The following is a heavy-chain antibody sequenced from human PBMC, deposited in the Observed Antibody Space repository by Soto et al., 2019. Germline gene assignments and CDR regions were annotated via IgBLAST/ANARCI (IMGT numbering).Heavy chain of an antibody. CDR2: INPNGGST. J-gene: IGHJ5*02. CDR1: ADTFTSHY. Sequence: VQLVQSGAAVRKPGASVKVSCKAPADTFTSHYINWVRQAPGQGLEWMGIINPNGGSTRYAQKFQGRVTLTGDRPASNVYMGMRNLRSDDTALYFCARSSGGVYGIIIGGTNWLGPWGQGTLVTVSS. V-gene: IGHV1-46*01. CDR3: ARSSGGVYGIIIGGTNWLGP. D-gene: IGHD3-10*01.